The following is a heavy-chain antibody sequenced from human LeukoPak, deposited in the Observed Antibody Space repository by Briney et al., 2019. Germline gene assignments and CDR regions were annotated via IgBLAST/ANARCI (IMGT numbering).Heavy chain of an antibody. V-gene: IGHV3-74*01. CDR3: AGGRDRSQLYFDS. D-gene: IGHD2-15*01. CDR2: IDSDGSRI. CDR1: GFTFSSYW. Sequence: PGGSLRLSCEVSGFTFSSYWMHWVRQAPGEGLVWVSRIDSDGSRISYADFVKDRFTISRDNAKNTLYLQMNSLSAEDTAVYYCAGGRDRSQLYFDSWGQGSLVTVSS. J-gene: IGHJ4*02.